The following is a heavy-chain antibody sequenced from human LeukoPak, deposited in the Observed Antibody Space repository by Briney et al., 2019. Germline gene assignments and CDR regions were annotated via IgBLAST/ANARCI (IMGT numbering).Heavy chain of an antibody. V-gene: IGHV1-2*02. J-gene: IGHJ4*02. CDR2: INPNSGGT. Sequence: ASVKVSCKASGYTFTGYYMHWVRQAPGQGLEWMGWINPNSGGTNYAQKFQGRVTMTRDTSISTAYMELSRLRSDDTAVYYCARVSASSGYYPSWGQGTLVTVSS. CDR1: GYTFTGYY. CDR3: ARVSASSGYYPS. D-gene: IGHD3-22*01.